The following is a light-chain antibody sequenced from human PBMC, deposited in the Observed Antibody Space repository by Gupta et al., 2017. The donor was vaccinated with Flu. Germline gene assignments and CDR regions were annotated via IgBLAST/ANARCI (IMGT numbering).Light chain of an antibody. CDR3: QQLSSYPRT. CDR2: AAS. Sequence: DIQLTQSPSFLSASVGDRVTITCRASQGINTYLAWYQQKPGKVPKLLFYAASILQSGVPPRFGGSGSGTEFTLTISSLQPEYLATYYCQQLSSYPRTFGQGTKVEIK. CDR1: QGINTY. J-gene: IGKJ1*01. V-gene: IGKV1-9*01.